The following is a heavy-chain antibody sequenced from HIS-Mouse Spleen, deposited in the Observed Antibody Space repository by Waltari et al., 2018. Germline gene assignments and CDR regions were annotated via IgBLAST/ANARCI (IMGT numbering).Heavy chain of an antibody. J-gene: IGHJ4*02. V-gene: IGHV4-34*01. D-gene: IGHD3-22*01. CDR1: GGSFSGYY. CDR2: INHSGST. Sequence: QVQLQQWGAGLLKPSETLSLTCAVYGGSFSGYYWSWIRQPPGKGREWIGEINHSGSTNYNPSLKSRVTISVDTSKNQFSLKLSSVTAADTAVYYCARVEGVLSYYDSSGYYYFDYWCQGTLVTVSS. CDR3: ARVEGVLSYYDSSGYYYFDY.